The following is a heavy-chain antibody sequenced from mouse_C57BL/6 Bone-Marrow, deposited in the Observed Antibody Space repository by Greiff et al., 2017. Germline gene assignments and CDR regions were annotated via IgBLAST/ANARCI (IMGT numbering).Heavy chain of an antibody. Sequence: EVQLQQSGPVLVKPGASVKMSCKASGYTFTDYYMNWVKQSHGKSLEWIGVINPYNGGTSYNQKFKGKATLTVDKSSSTAYMELNSLTSEDSAVYYCARVYYGSSYFDYWGQGTTLTVSS. CDR2: INPYNGGT. CDR1: GYTFTDYY. V-gene: IGHV1-19*01. CDR3: ARVYYGSSYFDY. D-gene: IGHD1-1*01. J-gene: IGHJ2*01.